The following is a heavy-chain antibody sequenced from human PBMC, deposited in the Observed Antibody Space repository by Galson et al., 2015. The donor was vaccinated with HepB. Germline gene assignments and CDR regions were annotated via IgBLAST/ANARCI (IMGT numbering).Heavy chain of an antibody. D-gene: IGHD3-22*01. J-gene: IGHJ1*01. CDR2: IKQDGSEK. CDR3: ARSGYYYDSSGYYSAEYFQH. Sequence: LRLSCAASGFTFSSYWMSWVRQAPGKGLEWVANIKQDGSEKYYVDSVKGRFTISRDNTKNSLYLQMNSLRAEDTAVYYCARSGYYYDSSGYYSAEYFQHWGQGTLVTVSS. CDR1: GFTFSSYW. V-gene: IGHV3-7*03.